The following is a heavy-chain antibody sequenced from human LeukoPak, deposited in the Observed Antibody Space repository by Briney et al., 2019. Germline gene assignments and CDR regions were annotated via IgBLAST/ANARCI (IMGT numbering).Heavy chain of an antibody. D-gene: IGHD7-27*01. Sequence: SETLSLTCTVSGHSISSDYYWAWIRQPPGKGLEWIGSFYHSGNSYYNPSLKSRVSILLDMSKNQFSLKLSSVTAADTAVYYCARRLGSLGYWGQGTLVTVSS. V-gene: IGHV4-38-2*02. CDR3: ARRLGSLGY. CDR2: FYHSGNS. J-gene: IGHJ4*02. CDR1: GHSISSDYY.